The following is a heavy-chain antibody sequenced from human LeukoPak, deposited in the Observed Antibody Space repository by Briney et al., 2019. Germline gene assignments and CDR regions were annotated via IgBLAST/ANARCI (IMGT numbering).Heavy chain of an antibody. V-gene: IGHV4-38-2*01. D-gene: IGHD2-8*01. CDR1: GCSISSGYY. Sequence: SETLSLTCAVSGCSISSGYYWGWIRQPPGKGLEWIGSIYHSGSTYYNPSLKSRVTISVDTSKNQFSLKLSSVTAADTAVYYCARAMVYVLNWFDPWGQGTLVTVSS. J-gene: IGHJ5*02. CDR2: IYHSGST. CDR3: ARAMVYVLNWFDP.